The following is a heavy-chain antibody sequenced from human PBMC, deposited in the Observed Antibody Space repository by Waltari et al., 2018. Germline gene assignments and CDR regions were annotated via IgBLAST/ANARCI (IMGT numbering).Heavy chain of an antibody. CDR1: GGTFSSYA. CDR3: ARSGYYDYVWGSYRNYYFDY. Sequence: QVQLVQSGAEVKKPGSSVKVSCKASGGTFSSYAISWVRQAPGQGLEWMGGIIPIFGTANYAQKCQGRVTITTDEYTSTAYMELSSLRSEDTAVYYCARSGYYDYVWGSYRNYYFDYWGQGTLVTVSS. V-gene: IGHV1-69*05. D-gene: IGHD3-16*02. J-gene: IGHJ4*02. CDR2: IIPIFGTA.